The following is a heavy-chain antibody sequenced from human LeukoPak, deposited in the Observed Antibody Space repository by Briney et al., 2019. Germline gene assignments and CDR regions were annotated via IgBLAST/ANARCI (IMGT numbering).Heavy chain of an antibody. CDR1: GGSISSSNYY. CDR2: LYYSGST. D-gene: IGHD2-8*01. V-gene: IGHV4-39*01. J-gene: IGHJ5*02. CDR3: VRPRSRVSWFDP. Sequence: SETLSLTCTVSGGSISSSNYYWGWIRQPPGKGLEWIGSLYYSGSTYYNPSLKSRVAISVDTSKNQFSLKLRSVTAADTAVYYCVRPRSRVSWFDPWGQGTLVTVSS.